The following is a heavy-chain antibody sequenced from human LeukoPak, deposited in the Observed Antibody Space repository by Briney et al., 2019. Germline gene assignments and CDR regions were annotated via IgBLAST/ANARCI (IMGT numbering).Heavy chain of an antibody. Sequence: SETLSLTCTVSGGSISSYYRSWIRQPPGKGLEWIGYIYYSGSTNYNPSLKSRVTISVDTSKNQFSLKLSSVTAADTAVYYCAGLYYYGSGSYLSWGQGTLVTVSS. V-gene: IGHV4-59*01. D-gene: IGHD3-10*01. J-gene: IGHJ4*02. CDR3: AGLYYYGSGSYLS. CDR1: GGSISSYY. CDR2: IYYSGST.